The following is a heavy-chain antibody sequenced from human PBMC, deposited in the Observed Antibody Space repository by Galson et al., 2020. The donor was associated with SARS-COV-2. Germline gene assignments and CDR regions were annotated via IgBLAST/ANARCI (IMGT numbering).Heavy chain of an antibody. V-gene: IGHV4-59*13. CDR1: GGSISSYY. CDR3: ARTNVLRYFDWTYYYYGMDV. J-gene: IGHJ6*02. CDR2: IYYSGST. D-gene: IGHD3-9*01. Sequence: SETLSLTCTVTGGSISSYYWSWIRQPPGKGLEWIGYIYYSGSTNYNPSLKSRVTISVDTSKNQFSLKLSSVTAADTAVYYCARTNVLRYFDWTYYYYGMDVWGQGTTVTVSS.